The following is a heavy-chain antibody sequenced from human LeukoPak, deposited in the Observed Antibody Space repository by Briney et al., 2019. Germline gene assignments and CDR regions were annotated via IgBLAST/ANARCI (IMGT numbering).Heavy chain of an antibody. CDR2: ISSSGDYI. CDR3: ARANYASGTYYVDY. V-gene: IGHV3-21*01. D-gene: IGHD3-10*01. Sequence: PGGSLRLSCAASRFTFSTYSMNWVRQAPGKGLEWVSCISSSGDYIYYAGSLKGRFTISRDNAKSSLYLQMNSLRAEDTAVYYCARANYASGTYYVDYWGQGTLVTVSS. CDR1: RFTFSTYS. J-gene: IGHJ4*02.